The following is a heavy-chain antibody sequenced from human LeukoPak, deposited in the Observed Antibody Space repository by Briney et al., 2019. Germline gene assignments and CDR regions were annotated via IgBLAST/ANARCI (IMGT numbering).Heavy chain of an antibody. Sequence: SETLSLTCAVYGGSFSGYYWSWIRQPPGKGLEWIGEIYHSGSTDYNPSLKSRVTISVDTSKNQFSLKLSSVTAADTAVYYCARRGALNYDILTGTYNWFDPWGQGTLVTVSS. J-gene: IGHJ5*02. CDR2: IYHSGST. V-gene: IGHV4-34*01. CDR3: ARRGALNYDILTGTYNWFDP. CDR1: GGSFSGYY. D-gene: IGHD3-9*01.